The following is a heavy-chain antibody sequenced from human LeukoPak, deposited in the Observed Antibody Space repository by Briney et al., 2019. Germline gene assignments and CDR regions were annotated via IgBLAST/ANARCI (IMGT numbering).Heavy chain of an antibody. J-gene: IGHJ4*02. D-gene: IGHD3-22*01. CDR1: GGSISSSSYY. CDR3: ASATYYYDSSGYVDY. Sequence: SETLSLTCTVSGGSISSSSYYWGWIRQPPGKGLEWIGSIYYSGSTYYNPSLKSRVTISVDTSKNQFSLKLSSVTAADTAVYYCASATYYYDSSGYVDYWGQGTLVTVSS. V-gene: IGHV4-39*07. CDR2: IYYSGST.